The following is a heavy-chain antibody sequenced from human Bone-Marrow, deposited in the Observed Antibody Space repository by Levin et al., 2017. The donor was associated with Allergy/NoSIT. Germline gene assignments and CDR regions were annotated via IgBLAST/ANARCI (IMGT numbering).Heavy chain of an antibody. V-gene: IGHV3-43*01. CDR1: GFTFDDFT. Sequence: GESLKISCAASGFTFDDFTMHWVRQAPGKGLEWVSLISWDGESAYYADSVKGRFTISRDNNRNSLYLQMNSLRIEDTAFYYCAKDKRRSSGFDYWGQGTLVSVSS. CDR3: AKDKRRSSGFDY. CDR2: ISWDGESA. J-gene: IGHJ4*02. D-gene: IGHD3-22*01.